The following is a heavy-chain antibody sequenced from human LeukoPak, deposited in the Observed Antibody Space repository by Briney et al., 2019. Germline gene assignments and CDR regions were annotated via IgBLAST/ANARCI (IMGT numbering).Heavy chain of an antibody. D-gene: IGHD2-2*01. J-gene: IGHJ6*02. CDR3: ARDRGYCSSTSCYQLAYYYYYGMDV. CDR2: ISSSSYI. V-gene: IGHV3-21*01. CDR1: GFSFNSYA. Sequence: GGSLRLSCAASGFSFNSYAMNWVRQAPGKGLEWVSSISSSSYIYYADSVKGRFTISRDNAKNSLYLQMNSLRAEDTAVYYCARDRGYCSSTSCYQLAYYYYYGMDVWGQGTTVTVSS.